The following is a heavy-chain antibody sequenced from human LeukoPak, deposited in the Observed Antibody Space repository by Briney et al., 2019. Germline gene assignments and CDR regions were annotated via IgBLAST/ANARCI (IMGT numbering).Heavy chain of an antibody. Sequence: GASVKVSCNASGYTFTAYDMHWVRQAPGQGLEWMGRINPNRGGTTYAQHFQGRGTMTRDTAISTAYLELSSLRPDDTAMYYCARGPYDYVWGNYRYTAASFDYWGQGTLVTVSS. D-gene: IGHD3-16*02. V-gene: IGHV1-2*06. J-gene: IGHJ4*02. CDR3: ARGPYDYVWGNYRYTAASFDY. CDR2: INPNRGGT. CDR1: GYTFTAYD.